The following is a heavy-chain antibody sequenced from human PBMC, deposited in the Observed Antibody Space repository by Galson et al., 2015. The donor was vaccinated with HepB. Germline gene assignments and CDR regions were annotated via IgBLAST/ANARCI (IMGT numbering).Heavy chain of an antibody. CDR3: ARGDREVGATTGWYFDL. CDR2: IIPILGIA. Sequence: SVKVSCKASGGTFSSYTISWVRQAPGQGLEWMGRIIPILGIANYAQKFQGRVTITADKSTSTAYMELSSLRSEDTAVYYCARGDREVGATTGWYFDLWGRGTLVTVSS. CDR1: GGTFSSYT. V-gene: IGHV1-69*02. J-gene: IGHJ2*01. D-gene: IGHD1-26*01.